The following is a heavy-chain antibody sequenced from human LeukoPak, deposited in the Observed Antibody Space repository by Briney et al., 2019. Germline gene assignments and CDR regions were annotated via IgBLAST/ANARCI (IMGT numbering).Heavy chain of an antibody. CDR2: THHSGSS. V-gene: IGHV4-4*02. D-gene: IGHD2-21*01. Sequence: PSETLSLTCAVSGDSVSYDNWWSWVRPPPGKGLEWIGETHHSGSSNYNPSLKSRVTVSVDKSKNQVSLSLTSVTAADTAVYYCARHHYFALAYWGRGTLVTVSS. CDR1: GDSVSYDNW. CDR3: ARHHYFALAY. J-gene: IGHJ4*02.